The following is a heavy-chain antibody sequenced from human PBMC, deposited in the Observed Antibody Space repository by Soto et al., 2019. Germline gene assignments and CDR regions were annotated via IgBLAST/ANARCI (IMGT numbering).Heavy chain of an antibody. Sequence: SETLSLTCAVSGGSISSGGYSWSWIRQPPGKGLELVGYIYHSGSTYYNPSLKSGVTISVDRSKDQFSLKLSSVTAADTAVYYCARRGSQDYYDSSRFDNWFHXWGQGTLVTVSX. J-gene: IGHJ5*02. CDR2: IYHSGST. V-gene: IGHV4-30-2*01. CDR3: ARRGSQDYYDSSRFDNWFHX. CDR1: GGSISSGGYS. D-gene: IGHD3-22*01.